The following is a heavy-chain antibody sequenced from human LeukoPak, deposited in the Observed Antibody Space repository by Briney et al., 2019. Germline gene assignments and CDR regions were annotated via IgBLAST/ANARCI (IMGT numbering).Heavy chain of an antibody. CDR1: GFTFSNFA. V-gene: IGHV3-23*01. CDR2: ISGSGATT. CDR3: AKRAANGQTYYFDY. D-gene: IGHD6-25*01. Sequence: PGGSLRLSCAVSGFTFSNFAMSWVRQAPGKGLEWVSAISGSGATTYYADSVKGRFTTSRDNSKNTLYLQMNSLRADDTAVYFCAKRAANGQTYYFDYWGQGTLVTVSS. J-gene: IGHJ4*02.